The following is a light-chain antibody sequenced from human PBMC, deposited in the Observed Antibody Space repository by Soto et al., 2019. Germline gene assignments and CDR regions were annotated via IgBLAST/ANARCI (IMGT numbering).Light chain of an antibody. J-gene: IGLJ3*02. Sequence: QSALTQPASVSGSPGQSMAISCTGSSSDVGFYKYVSWYQQHPGKVPKLIIYEVTNRPSGVSNRFSGSKSGNTASLTISGLQAEDEADYYCQSYDSSLSGWVFGGGTQLTVL. CDR3: QSYDSSLSGWV. CDR2: EVT. V-gene: IGLV2-14*01. CDR1: SSDVGFYKY.